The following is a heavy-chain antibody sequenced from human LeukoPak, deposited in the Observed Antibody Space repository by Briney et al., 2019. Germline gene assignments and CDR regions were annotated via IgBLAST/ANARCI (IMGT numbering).Heavy chain of an antibody. CDR2: MYHSGRI. CDR1: GDSISNDNW. V-gene: IGHV4-4*02. CDR3: ARGMTYFDY. Sequence: PSETLSLTCTVSGDSISNDNWWSWVRQPPGKGLEWIGEMYHSGRINYNPSLKSRVTISVEKSKNYFSLNLTSVTAADTALYYCARGMTYFDYWGQGTLVTVSS. J-gene: IGHJ4*02.